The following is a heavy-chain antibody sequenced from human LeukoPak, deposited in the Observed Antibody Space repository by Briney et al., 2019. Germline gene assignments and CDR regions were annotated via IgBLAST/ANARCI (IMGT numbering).Heavy chain of an antibody. D-gene: IGHD2-2*03. Sequence: GRYIKLSRATSGFPFSSYAINWVSQAEGKRLEYVSAISTHGGSTYYANSVKGRFTISRDNSKNTLYLQMGSLRTEDMGVYYCARVSMDRYYFDYWGQGTLVTVSS. CDR3: ARVSMDRYYFDY. CDR1: GFPFSSYA. CDR2: ISTHGGST. J-gene: IGHJ4*02. V-gene: IGHV3-64*01.